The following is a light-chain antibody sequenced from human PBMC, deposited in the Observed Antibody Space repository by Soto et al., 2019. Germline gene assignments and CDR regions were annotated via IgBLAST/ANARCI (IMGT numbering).Light chain of an antibody. J-gene: IGKJ1*01. Sequence: AIRMTQSPSSLSASAGDRVAIACRASQDVGRYLAWYQQKPGQAPKLLIYGASTLQSGVPSRFSGGGSGTDFTLTISCLQSEDFVTYYCQQYNSYSWTFGQGTKVEIK. CDR2: GAS. CDR1: QDVGRY. V-gene: IGKV1-8*01. CDR3: QQYNSYSWT.